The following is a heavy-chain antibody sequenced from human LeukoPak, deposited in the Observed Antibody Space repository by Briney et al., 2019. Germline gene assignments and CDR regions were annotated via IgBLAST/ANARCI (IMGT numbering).Heavy chain of an antibody. V-gene: IGHV4-34*01. J-gene: IGHJ3*02. CDR2: INHSGST. CDR3: VREIKVPGFLFGPHIAVDI. Sequence: PSETLSLTCAVYGGSFSGYYWSWIRQPPGKGLEWIGEINHSGSTNYNPSLKSRVTISVDTSKNQFSLKLSSVTAADTAMFYCVREIKVPGFLFGPHIAVDIWGQGTMVTVSS. CDR1: GGSFSGYY. D-gene: IGHD3/OR15-3a*01.